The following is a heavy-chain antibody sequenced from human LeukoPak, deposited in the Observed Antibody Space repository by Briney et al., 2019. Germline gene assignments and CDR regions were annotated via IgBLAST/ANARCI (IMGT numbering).Heavy chain of an antibody. CDR1: GYTFTSYG. V-gene: IGHV1-18*01. Sequence: ASVKVSCKASGYTFTSYGISWVRQAPGQGLEWMGWISAYNGNTDYAQKLQGRVTITTDTSTSTAYMELRSLRSDDTAVYYCARPDSSAYDAFDIWGQGTMVTVSS. D-gene: IGHD3-22*01. J-gene: IGHJ3*02. CDR3: ARPDSSAYDAFDI. CDR2: ISAYNGNT.